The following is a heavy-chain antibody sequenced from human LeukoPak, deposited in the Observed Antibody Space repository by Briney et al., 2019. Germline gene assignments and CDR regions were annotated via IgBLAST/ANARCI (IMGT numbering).Heavy chain of an antibody. D-gene: IGHD3-10*01. CDR3: ARAIGKSDYYGSGSKVDAFDI. V-gene: IGHV1-2*04. Sequence: ASVKVSCKASGYTFTGYYMHWVRQAPGQGPEWMGWINPNSGGTNYAQKFQGWVTMTRDTSISTAYMELSRLRSDDTAVYYCARAIGKSDYYGSGSKVDAFDIWGQGTMVTVSS. CDR1: GYTFTGYY. J-gene: IGHJ3*02. CDR2: INPNSGGT.